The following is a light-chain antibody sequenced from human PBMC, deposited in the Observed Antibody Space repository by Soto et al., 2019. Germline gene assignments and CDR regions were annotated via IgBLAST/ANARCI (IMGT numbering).Light chain of an antibody. CDR3: AAWDDSLNAL. CDR2: IND. J-gene: IGLJ1*01. V-gene: IGLV1-44*01. CDR1: SSNIGDNP. Sequence: QSLLTQPPSASGTPGQRITISCSGSSSNIGDNPVNWYQQRPGAAPKLLIYINDQRPSAVPDRFSGSNSGTSASLAFSGLQPEDEADYYCAAWDDSLNALFGTGTKVTVL.